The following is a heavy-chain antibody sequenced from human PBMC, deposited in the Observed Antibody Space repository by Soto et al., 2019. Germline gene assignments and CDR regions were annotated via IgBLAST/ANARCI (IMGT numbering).Heavy chain of an antibody. CDR2: ISYDGYNK. J-gene: IGHJ4*01. D-gene: IGHD1-1*01. V-gene: IGHV3-30-3*01. CDR3: ARDFTGTGTFDY. Sequence: GESLKISCAASGFTFSSYSMQWVRQAPDKGLEWVAVISYDGYNKYYVDSVNGRFTISRDNSKNTLYLQMNSLRAEDTAIYYCARDFTGTGTFDYWGHGTLVTVSS. CDR1: GFTFSSYS.